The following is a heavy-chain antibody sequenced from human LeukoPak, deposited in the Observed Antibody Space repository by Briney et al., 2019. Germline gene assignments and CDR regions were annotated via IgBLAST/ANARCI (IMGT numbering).Heavy chain of an antibody. Sequence: SETLSLTCTVSGGLIRNYYWSWIRQPAGKGLEWIGHIYPSGSTNYNPSLKSRVAMSMDTSKNQFSLKVTSVTAADTAVYFCAKEGSSRYDYWGQGTLVTVSS. D-gene: IGHD6-25*01. J-gene: IGHJ4*02. V-gene: IGHV4-4*07. CDR2: IYPSGST. CDR3: AKEGSSRYDY. CDR1: GGLIRNYY.